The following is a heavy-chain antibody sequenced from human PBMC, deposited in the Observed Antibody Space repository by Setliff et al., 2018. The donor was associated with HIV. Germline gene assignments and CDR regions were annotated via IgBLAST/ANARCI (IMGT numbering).Heavy chain of an antibody. D-gene: IGHD4-17*01. J-gene: IGHJ3*02. CDR3: VREGAGPTDDAFDI. CDR1: GYTFTGYY. CDR2: IKINRGGT. V-gene: IGHV1-2*02. Sequence: ASVKVSCNASGYTFTGYYMHWVRQAPGQGLEWMGWIKINRGGTKFTQKFQGRVTMTRDTSHSTAYMELSRLRSDDTAVYYCVREGAGPTDDAFDIWGQGTMVTVSS.